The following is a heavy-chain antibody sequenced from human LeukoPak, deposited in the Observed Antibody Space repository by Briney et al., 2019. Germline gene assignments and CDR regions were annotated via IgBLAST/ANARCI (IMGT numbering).Heavy chain of an antibody. V-gene: IGHV4-34*11. CDR2: IYHSGST. CDR3: ARDGELLYYYYYGMDV. D-gene: IGHD2-15*01. CDR1: GGSFSGYY. Sequence: PSETLSLTCAVYGGSFSGYYWSWIRQPPGKGLEWIGSIYHSGSTYNNPSLKSRVTISVDTSKNQFSLKLSSVTAADTAVYYCARDGELLYYYYYGMDVWGKGTTVTVSS. J-gene: IGHJ6*04.